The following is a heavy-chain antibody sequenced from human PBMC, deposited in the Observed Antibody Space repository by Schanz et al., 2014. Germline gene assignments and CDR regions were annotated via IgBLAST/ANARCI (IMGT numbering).Heavy chain of an antibody. J-gene: IGHJ3*02. D-gene: IGHD2-21*01. CDR1: EYSFTSYS. CDR3: ARDLPYCDGGKCYSDGFDI. Sequence: QVHLVQSGAEVKRPGASVKVSCKASEYSFTSYSMHWVRQAPGQRLEWMGWINTANGNAKYSANFQARVTITRDTSASTAYMELTKLRSEDTAVYYCARDLPYCDGGKCYSDGFDIWGQGTLVTISS. CDR2: INTANGNA. V-gene: IGHV1-3*04.